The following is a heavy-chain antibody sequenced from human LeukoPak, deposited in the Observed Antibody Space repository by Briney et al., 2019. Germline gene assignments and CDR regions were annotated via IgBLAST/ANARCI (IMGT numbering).Heavy chain of an antibody. J-gene: IGHJ5*02. CDR1: GYSFTNYW. CDR2: IYPGDWHT. D-gene: IGHD5-18*01. Sequence: GESLKISCQGSGYSFTNYWIAWVRQMPGKGLECMGGIYPGDWHTRYSPSFQGQVTISTDKSISTAYLQWSSLKASDTAMYYCARHSAMQNWFDPWGQGTLVTVSS. CDR3: ARHSAMQNWFDP. V-gene: IGHV5-51*01.